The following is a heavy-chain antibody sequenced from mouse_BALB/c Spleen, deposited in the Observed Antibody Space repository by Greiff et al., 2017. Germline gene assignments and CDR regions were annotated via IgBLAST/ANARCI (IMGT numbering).Heavy chain of an antibody. Sequence: DVKLVESGGGLVQPGGSLKLSCAASGFTFSSYGMSWVRQTPDKRLELVATINSNGGSTYYPDSVKGRFTISRDNAKNTLYLQMSSLKSEDTAMYYCAREGLRSPFDYWGQGTTLTVSS. J-gene: IGHJ2*01. D-gene: IGHD1-1*01. CDR2: INSNGGST. CDR1: GFTFSSYG. V-gene: IGHV5-6-3*01. CDR3: AREGLRSPFDY.